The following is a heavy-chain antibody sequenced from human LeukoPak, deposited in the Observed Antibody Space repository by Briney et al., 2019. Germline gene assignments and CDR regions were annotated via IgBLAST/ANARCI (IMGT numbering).Heavy chain of an antibody. D-gene: IGHD6-13*01. CDR1: GDSVSSNSAT. V-gene: IGHV6-1*01. CDR3: ARGDSSSWYFLGAFDI. Sequence: SQTLSLTCAISGDSVSSNSATWNRIRQSPSRGLEWLGRTYYRSKWYNDYALSVKSRITINPDTSKNQFSLQLNSVTPEDTAVYYCARGDSSSWYFLGAFDIWGQGTMVTVSS. CDR2: TYYRSKWYN. J-gene: IGHJ3*02.